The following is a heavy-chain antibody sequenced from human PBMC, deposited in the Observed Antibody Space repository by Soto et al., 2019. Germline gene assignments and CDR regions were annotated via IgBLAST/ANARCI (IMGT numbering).Heavy chain of an antibody. J-gene: IGHJ6*02. CDR3: AKRGPGSDHYYGLDV. CDR1: GFTFDTYA. CDR2: ISASGSST. V-gene: IGHV3-23*01. D-gene: IGHD2-21*02. Sequence: EVQLLESGGGLVQPGGSLRLSCVPSGFTFDTYAMSWVRQIPGKGLEWVSTISASGSSTYYADSVKGRFTISRDNVKKTLHLQLNSVTAEDAAVYYCAKRGPGSDHYYGLDVWRQGTTVTVSS.